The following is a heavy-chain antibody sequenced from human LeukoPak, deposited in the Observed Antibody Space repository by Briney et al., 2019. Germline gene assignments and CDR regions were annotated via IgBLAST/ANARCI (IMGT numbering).Heavy chain of an antibody. J-gene: IGHJ5*02. CDR1: GFTFSSYG. D-gene: IGHD2-2*01. CDR3: ARDRRYCSNTSCYQYWFDP. V-gene: IGHV3-33*01. CDR2: IWYDGSNK. Sequence: KPGRSLRLSCAASGFTFSSYGMHWVRQAPGKGLEWVAVIWYDGSNKYYADSVKGRFTISRDNSKNTLYLQMNSLRAEDTAVYYCARDRRYCSNTSCYQYWFDPWGQGTLVTVSS.